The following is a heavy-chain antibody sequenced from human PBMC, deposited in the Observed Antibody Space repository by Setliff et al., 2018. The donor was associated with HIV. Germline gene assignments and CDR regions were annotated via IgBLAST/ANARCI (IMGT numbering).Heavy chain of an antibody. Sequence: SETLSLTCTVPGGSISNGDHYWAWIRQSPGKGLEWIGHIHYKGNIDYNASLKSRLAISSDTSKNQFSLNLSSVIAADTAIYFCARFTVVVFGAGEPSWFDPWGRGILVTVSS. V-gene: IGHV4-30-4*08. CDR2: IHYKGNI. D-gene: IGHD2-15*01. CDR3: ARFTVVVFGAGEPSWFDP. J-gene: IGHJ5*02. CDR1: GGSISNGDHY.